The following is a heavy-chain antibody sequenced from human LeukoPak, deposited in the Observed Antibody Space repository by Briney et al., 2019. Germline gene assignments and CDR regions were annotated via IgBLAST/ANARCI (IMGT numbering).Heavy chain of an antibody. Sequence: PGGSLRLSCAASGFTFDDYAMHWVRQAPGKGLEWVSGISWNSGSIGYADSVKGRFTISRDNAKNSLYLQMNSLRAEDTALYYCAKDSFSSGYDYYFDYWGQGTLVTVSS. CDR1: GFTFDDYA. V-gene: IGHV3-9*01. CDR3: AKDSFSSGYDYYFDY. D-gene: IGHD5-12*01. J-gene: IGHJ4*02. CDR2: ISWNSGSI.